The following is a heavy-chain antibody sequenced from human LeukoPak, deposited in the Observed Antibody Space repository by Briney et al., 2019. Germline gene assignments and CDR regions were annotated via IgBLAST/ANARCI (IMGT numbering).Heavy chain of an antibody. J-gene: IGHJ4*02. Sequence: GASVKVSCKTSGYTFTSYYIHWLRQAPGQRFEWMGWSDPKSGATKYEHFQGRVTMTRDTSISTAYMELSRLRSDDTAVYYCARDRGTMVRGVIMPLDYWGQGTLVTVSS. D-gene: IGHD3-10*01. CDR3: ARDRGTMVRGVIMPLDY. V-gene: IGHV1-2*02. CDR1: GYTFTSYY. CDR2: SDPKSGAT.